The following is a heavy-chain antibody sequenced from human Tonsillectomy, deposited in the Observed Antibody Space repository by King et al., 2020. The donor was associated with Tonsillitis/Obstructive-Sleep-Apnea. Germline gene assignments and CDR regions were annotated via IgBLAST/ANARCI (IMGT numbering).Heavy chain of an antibody. CDR2: ISSSSSYI. J-gene: IGHJ4*02. Sequence: VQLVESGGGLVKPGGSLRLSCAASGFTFTSDSINWVRQAPGEGLEWVSSISSSSSYIYYADSLKGRFTISRENDKNSLYLQMNSLRGVDTAVYYCPRDSGPVAGNFDLWGQEPLVTVSS. CDR1: GFTFTSDS. V-gene: IGHV3-21*01. D-gene: IGHD6-19*01. CDR3: PRDSGPVAGNFDL.